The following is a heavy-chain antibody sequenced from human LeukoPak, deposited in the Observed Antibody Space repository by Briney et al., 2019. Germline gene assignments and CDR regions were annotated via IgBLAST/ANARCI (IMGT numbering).Heavy chain of an antibody. CDR1: GGSFSGYY. J-gene: IGHJ4*02. D-gene: IGHD3-22*01. V-gene: IGHV4-34*01. Sequence: ETLSLTCAVYGGSFSGYYWSWIRQPPGKGLEWIGEINHSGSTYYNPSLKSRVTISVDSSKNQFSLKLTSVTAADTAVYYCATLGEYYDSSGYYYNWGQGTLVTVSS. CDR2: INHSGST. CDR3: ATLGEYYDSSGYYYN.